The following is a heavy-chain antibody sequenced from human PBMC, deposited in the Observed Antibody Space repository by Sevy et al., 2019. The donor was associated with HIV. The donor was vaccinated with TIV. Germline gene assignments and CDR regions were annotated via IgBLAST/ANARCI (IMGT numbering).Heavy chain of an antibody. V-gene: IGHV5-51*01. J-gene: IGHJ3*02. Sequence: GESLKISCKGSGYRFTNYWLGWVCQMPGKGLEWMGMIYPGDSDTRYSPAFQGQVRISADKSISTAYLQWTSLKASDTAMYYCARVIVATTYPIRVHESDIWGQGTMVTVSS. CDR1: GYRFTNYW. D-gene: IGHD5-12*01. CDR2: IYPGDSDT. CDR3: ARVIVATTYPIRVHESDI.